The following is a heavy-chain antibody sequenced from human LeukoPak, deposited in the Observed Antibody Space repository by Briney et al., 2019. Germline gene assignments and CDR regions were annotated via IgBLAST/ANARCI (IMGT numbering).Heavy chain of an antibody. CDR1: GFNVSNNY. CDR3: ARDRGAAAGN. J-gene: IGHJ4*02. Sequence: GGSLRLSCAASGFNVSNNYMSWVRQAPGKGLEWVSDIYRGGSTYYADSVKGRFTMSRDNSKNTVYLQMDSLSAEDTAMYYCARDRGAAAGNWGQGTLVTVSS. V-gene: IGHV3-53*01. D-gene: IGHD6-13*01. CDR2: IYRGGST.